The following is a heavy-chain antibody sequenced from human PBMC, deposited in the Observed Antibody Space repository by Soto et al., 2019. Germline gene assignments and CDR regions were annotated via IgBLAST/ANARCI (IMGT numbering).Heavy chain of an antibody. V-gene: IGHV1-69*13. J-gene: IGHJ6*02. CDR2: FIPMFGTA. CDR1: GGTFKSYA. CDR3: AREPGSIYYGMDV. Sequence: GASVKVSCKVSGGTFKSYAISWLRQAPGQGLEWMGGFIPMFGTANYAQKFQGRVTITADDSTSTAYMELNSLRAEDTAVYYCAREPGSIYYGMDVWGQGTTVTVSS.